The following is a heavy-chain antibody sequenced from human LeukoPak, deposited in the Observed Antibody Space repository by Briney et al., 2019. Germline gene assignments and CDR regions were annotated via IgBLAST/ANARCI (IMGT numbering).Heavy chain of an antibody. V-gene: IGHV1-2*07. Sequence: ASVKVSCKTSGYTFIGYYMHWVRQAPGQGLEWMGWINPKNGGANYAPSFQGRVTMTRDRSISTVYMELTRLTSDDTAVYYCARASLWESPINWFDPWGQGTLVTVSS. CDR1: GYTFIGYY. CDR3: ARASLWESPINWFDP. CDR2: INPKNGGA. J-gene: IGHJ5*02. D-gene: IGHD3-16*01.